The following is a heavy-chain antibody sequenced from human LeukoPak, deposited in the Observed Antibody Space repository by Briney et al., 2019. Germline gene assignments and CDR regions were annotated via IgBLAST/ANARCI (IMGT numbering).Heavy chain of an antibody. V-gene: IGHV3-21*01. CDR3: AISRFGESKTFDY. Sequence: PGGSLRLSCAASGFTFSSYSMNWVRQAPGKGLEWVSSISSSSSYIYYADSVKGRFTVSRDNAKNSLYLQMNSLRAEDTAVYYCAISRFGESKTFDYWGQGTLVTVSS. CDR2: ISSSSSYI. D-gene: IGHD3-10*01. CDR1: GFTFSSYS. J-gene: IGHJ4*02.